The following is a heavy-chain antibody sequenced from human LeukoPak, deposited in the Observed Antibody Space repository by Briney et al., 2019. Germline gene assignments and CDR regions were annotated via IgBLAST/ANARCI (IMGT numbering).Heavy chain of an antibody. Sequence: GRSLRLSCAASGFTLRSYSMNWVRQAPRKGLEWVAYITRGGRTIFYGDSVKGRFTISRDNAKNSLYLQMDSLRAEDTAVDYCAREGVEGVKDAFDIWGQGTMVTVSS. CDR1: GFTLRSYS. CDR2: ITRGGRTI. V-gene: IGHV3-48*04. J-gene: IGHJ3*02. D-gene: IGHD3-16*01. CDR3: AREGVEGVKDAFDI.